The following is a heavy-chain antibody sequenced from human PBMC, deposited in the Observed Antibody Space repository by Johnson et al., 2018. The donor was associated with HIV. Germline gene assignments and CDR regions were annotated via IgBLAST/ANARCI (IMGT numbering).Heavy chain of an antibody. J-gene: IGHJ3*02. CDR3: AKDWADQVAVNDVFDI. CDR1: GFTFDDYA. Sequence: VQLVESGGGLVQPGRSLRLSCAASGFTFDDYAMHWVRQAPGKGLEWVSGISWNSGSIGYADSVKGRFTISRDNAKNSLYLQMNSLRAEDTAVYYCAKDWADQVAVNDVFDIWGQGTMVTVSS. D-gene: IGHD6-19*01. V-gene: IGHV3-9*01. CDR2: ISWNSGSI.